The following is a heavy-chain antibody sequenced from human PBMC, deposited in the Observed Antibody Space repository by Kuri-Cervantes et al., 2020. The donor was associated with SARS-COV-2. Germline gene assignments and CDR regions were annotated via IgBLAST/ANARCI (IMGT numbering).Heavy chain of an antibody. CDR2: ISGSGVGT. CDR3: AKDPKLNDYGDYFDY. V-gene: IGHV3-23*01. J-gene: IGHJ4*02. CDR1: GFTFSSYA. Sequence: GESLKISCAASGFTFSSYAMNWVRQAPGKGLEWVAAISGSGVGTYYADSVKGRFTISRDNAKNSLYLQMSSLRAEDTAVYYCAKDPKLNDYGDYFDYWGQGTLVTVSS. D-gene: IGHD4-17*01.